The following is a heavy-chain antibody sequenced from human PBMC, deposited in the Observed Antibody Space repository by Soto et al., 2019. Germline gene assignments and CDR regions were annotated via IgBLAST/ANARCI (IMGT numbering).Heavy chain of an antibody. CDR3: ARDWDGGGWPADL. CDR2: IKTDGSEE. CDR1: GFILSRHW. D-gene: IGHD6-19*01. Sequence: EGQLLESGGGLVQAGGSLRLFCATSGFILSRHWMSWVRQAPGRGLEWVAIIKTDGSEEEYVDSVKGRFSISRDNIQNSVFLQMDSLRVEDTAVYYCARDWDGGGWPADLWGQGTLVTVSS. V-gene: IGHV3-7*01. J-gene: IGHJ5*02.